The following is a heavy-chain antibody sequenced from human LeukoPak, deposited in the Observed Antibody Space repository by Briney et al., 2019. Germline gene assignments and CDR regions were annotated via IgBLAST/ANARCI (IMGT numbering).Heavy chain of an antibody. CDR2: ISSSSSYI. D-gene: IGHD6-19*01. CDR3: ARDGDSSGWYRGVYYYGMDV. V-gene: IGHV3-21*01. J-gene: IGHJ6*02. Sequence: GGSLRLSCAASGFTFSSYSMNWVRQAPGKGLEWVSSISSSSSYIYYADSVKGRFTISRDNAKNSLYLQMNSLRAEDTAVYYCARDGDSSGWYRGVYYYGMDVWGQGTTVTVSS. CDR1: GFTFSSYS.